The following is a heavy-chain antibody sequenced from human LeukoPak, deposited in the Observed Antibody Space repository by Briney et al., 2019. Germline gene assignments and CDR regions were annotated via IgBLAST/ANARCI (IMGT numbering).Heavy chain of an antibody. CDR3: YAIAGSDAFDI. D-gene: IGHD2-8*01. J-gene: IGHJ3*02. CDR1: GGSISSSSYY. V-gene: IGHV4-39*07. CDR2: IYYSGST. Sequence: SETLSLTCTVSGGSISSSSYYWGWIRQPPGKGLEWIGSIYYSGSTYYNPSLKSRVTISVDTSKNQFSLKLSSVTAADTAVYYCYAIAGSDAFDIWGQGTMVTVSS.